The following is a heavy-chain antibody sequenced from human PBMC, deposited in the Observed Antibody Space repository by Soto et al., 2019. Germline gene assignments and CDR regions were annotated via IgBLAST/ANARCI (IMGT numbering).Heavy chain of an antibody. J-gene: IGHJ4*02. Sequence: VQLVESGGGVVQPGTSLRLSCVASGSTFSNYGMHWVRQAPGKGPPWVAVIWYDGSNKSYGESVKGRFTISRDNSKNPLYVDINSLRAEDTAVYYCARDGGSHGPSYFDSWGQGSLVIVSS. V-gene: IGHV3-33*01. CDR1: GSTFSNYG. CDR3: ARDGGSHGPSYFDS. D-gene: IGHD3-16*01. CDR2: IWYDGSNK.